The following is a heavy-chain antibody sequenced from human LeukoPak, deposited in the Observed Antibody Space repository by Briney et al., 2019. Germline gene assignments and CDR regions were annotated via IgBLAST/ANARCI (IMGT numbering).Heavy chain of an antibody. CDR1: GFTFSSYW. J-gene: IGHJ6*03. Sequence: PGGSLRLSCVASGFTFSSYWMSWVRQAPGKGLEWVANIKQDGSEKYYVDSVKGRFTISRDNAKNSLYLQMNSLRAEDTAVYYCATYPQGFYYHYYMDVWGKGTTVTVSS. V-gene: IGHV3-7*01. CDR3: ATYPQGFYYHYYMDV. CDR2: IKQDGSEK.